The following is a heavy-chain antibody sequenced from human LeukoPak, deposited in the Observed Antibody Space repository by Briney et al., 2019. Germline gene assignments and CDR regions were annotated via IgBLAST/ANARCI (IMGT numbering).Heavy chain of an antibody. CDR1: GGSISSYY. Sequence: SETLSLTCTVSGGSISSYYWSWIRQPPGKGLEWIGYIYYSGSTNYNPSLKSRVTISVDTSKNQFSLKLSCVTAADTAVYYCAAHIVVVPAAMDGGYYYYMDVWGKGTTVTVSS. J-gene: IGHJ6*03. D-gene: IGHD2-2*01. V-gene: IGHV4-59*01. CDR3: AAHIVVVPAAMDGGYYYYMDV. CDR2: IYYSGST.